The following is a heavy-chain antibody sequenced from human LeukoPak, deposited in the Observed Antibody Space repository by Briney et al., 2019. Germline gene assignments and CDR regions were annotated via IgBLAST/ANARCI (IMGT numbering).Heavy chain of an antibody. D-gene: IGHD6-13*01. CDR2: ISGGGEHT. CDR1: GFTFTNFA. CDR3: ASGPYSSSYFAS. V-gene: IGHV3-23*01. Sequence: GGSLRLSCAASGFTFTNFAMKWVRQAPGKGLEWVADISGGGEHTFYADSVKGRFTISRDNSKDTLHLQMSILRPEDTALYYCASGPYSSSYFASWGQGTMVTVSS. J-gene: IGHJ4*02.